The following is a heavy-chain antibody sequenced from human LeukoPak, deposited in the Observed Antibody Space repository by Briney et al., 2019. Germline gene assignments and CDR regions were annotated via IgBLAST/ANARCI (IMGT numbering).Heavy chain of an antibody. CDR2: ISGSGRTT. Sequence: GGSLRLSCAASGFTFSSYAMTWVRQAPGKGLEWVSTISGSGRTTYYADSVKGRFTISRDNSKNTLYLQMNSLRAEDTAVYYCAKIAGYGNDAFDIWGQGTMVTVSS. CDR3: AKIAGYGNDAFDI. V-gene: IGHV3-23*01. D-gene: IGHD5-18*01. CDR1: GFTFSSYA. J-gene: IGHJ3*02.